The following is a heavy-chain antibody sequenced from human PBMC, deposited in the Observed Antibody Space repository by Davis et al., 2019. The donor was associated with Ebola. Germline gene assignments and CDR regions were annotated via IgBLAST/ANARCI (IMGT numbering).Heavy chain of an antibody. J-gene: IGHJ4*02. CDR2: INHSGST. CDR1: GGSFSGYY. V-gene: IGHV4-34*01. CDR3: ARQMVQGVIITPPFDY. Sequence: SETLSLTCAVYGGSFSGYYWSWIRQPPGKGLEWIGEINHSGSTNYNPSLKSRVTISVDTSKNQFSLKLSSVTAADTAVYYCARQMVQGVIITPPFDYWGQGTLVTVSS. D-gene: IGHD3-10*01.